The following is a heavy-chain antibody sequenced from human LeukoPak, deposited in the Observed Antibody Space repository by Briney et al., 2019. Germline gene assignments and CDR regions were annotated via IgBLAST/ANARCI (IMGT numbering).Heavy chain of an antibody. Sequence: SETLSLTCTVSGGSISSSSYYWGWIRQPPGKGLEWIGSIYYSGGTYYNPSLKGRVTISVDTSKNQFSLKLSSVTAADTAVYYCARSVGATWYNWFDPWGQGTLVTVSS. J-gene: IGHJ5*02. D-gene: IGHD1-26*01. V-gene: IGHV4-39*01. CDR2: IYYSGGT. CDR1: GGSISSSSYY. CDR3: ARSVGATWYNWFDP.